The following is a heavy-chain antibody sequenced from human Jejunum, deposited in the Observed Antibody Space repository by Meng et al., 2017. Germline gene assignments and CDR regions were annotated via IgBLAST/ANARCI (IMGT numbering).Heavy chain of an antibody. Sequence: VKRVESGGGLVQPGGAVTLSCAASGFTFSAYWMHWVRQAPGKGLVWVSRMNGDGSYTTYADSVKGRFTISRDNAKNTLYLQMNSLRAEDTAVYYCARDPATTSRKSVDYWGQGTLVTVSS. CDR1: GFTFSAYW. V-gene: IGHV3-74*01. J-gene: IGHJ4*02. D-gene: IGHD4-17*01. CDR2: MNGDGSYT. CDR3: ARDPATTSRKSVDY.